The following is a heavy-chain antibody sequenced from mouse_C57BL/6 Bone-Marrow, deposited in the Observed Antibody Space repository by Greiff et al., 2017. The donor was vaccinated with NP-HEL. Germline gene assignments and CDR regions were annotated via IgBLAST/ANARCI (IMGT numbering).Heavy chain of an antibody. CDR2: IRNKANNHAT. Sequence: EVHLVESGGGLVQPGGSMKLSCAASGFTFSDAWMDWVRQSPEKGLEWVAEIRNKANNHATYYAESVKGRFTISRDDSKSSVYLQMNSLRAEDTGMYYGTSDYDGYYYWYFDVWGTGTTVTVSS. V-gene: IGHV6-6*01. CDR3: TSDYDGYYYWYFDV. J-gene: IGHJ1*03. D-gene: IGHD2-3*01. CDR1: GFTFSDAW.